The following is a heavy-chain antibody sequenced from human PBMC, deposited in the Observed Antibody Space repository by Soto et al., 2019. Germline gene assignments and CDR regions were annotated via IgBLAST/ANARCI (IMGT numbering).Heavy chain of an antibody. D-gene: IGHD7-27*01. Sequence: QVHLVQSAAEVKKPGSSVRVSCTVSGGTFGRNTIVWVRQAPEQGLECMGHIVPIFGTFKYAQKFQGRVTVTADESTTTGYMDLSSLTSEDTAVYFCARDLNWALDYWGQGPLVTVSS. J-gene: IGHJ4*02. V-gene: IGHV1-69*01. CDR3: ARDLNWALDY. CDR1: GGTFGRNT. CDR2: IVPIFGTF.